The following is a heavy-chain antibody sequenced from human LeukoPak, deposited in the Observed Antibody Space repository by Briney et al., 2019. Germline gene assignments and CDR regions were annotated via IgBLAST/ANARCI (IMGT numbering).Heavy chain of an antibody. J-gene: IGHJ5*02. CDR3: ARDLGVVAATRRRWFDP. Sequence: GGSLRLSCAASGLAFSTHWMTWVRQAPGKGLEWLANIGGDGGKKFYVDSVKGRFTISRDNAKNSLYLQMNSLRAEDTAVYYCARDLGVVAATRRRWFDPWGQGTLVTVSS. D-gene: IGHD2-15*01. CDR1: GLAFSTHW. CDR2: IGGDGGKK. V-gene: IGHV3-7*01.